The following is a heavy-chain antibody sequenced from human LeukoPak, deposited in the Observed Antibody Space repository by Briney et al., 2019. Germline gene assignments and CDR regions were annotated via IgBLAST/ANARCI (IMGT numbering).Heavy chain of an antibody. CDR2: IYHSGST. J-gene: IGHJ4*02. CDR1: GYSISSGYY. CDR3: ARGSGYVYY. V-gene: IGHV4-38-2*02. Sequence: SETLSLTCTVSGYSISSGYYWGWIRQPPGKGLEWIGSIYHSGSTYYNPSLKSRVTISVDTSKNQFSLKLSSVTAADTAVYYCARGSGYVYYWGQGTLVTVSS. D-gene: IGHD5-12*01.